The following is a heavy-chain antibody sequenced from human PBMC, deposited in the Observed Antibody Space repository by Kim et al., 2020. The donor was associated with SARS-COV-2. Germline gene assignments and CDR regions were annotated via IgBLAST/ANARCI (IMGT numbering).Heavy chain of an antibody. D-gene: IGHD2-15*01. CDR3: ARDLMVAGTYVFDI. Sequence: SETLSLTCTVSGFTISSYYWSWIRQPPGKGLEWIGYISYSGSTNYNPSLKSRVTISVDTSKNQFFLKLSSVTAADTAVYYYARDLMVAGTYVFDILGQG. CDR1: GFTISSYY. CDR2: ISYSGST. J-gene: IGHJ3*02. V-gene: IGHV4-59*01.